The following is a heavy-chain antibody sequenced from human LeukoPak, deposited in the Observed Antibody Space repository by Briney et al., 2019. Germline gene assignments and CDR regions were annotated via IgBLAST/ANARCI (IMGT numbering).Heavy chain of an antibody. CDR3: ARARLAMSDVFDS. D-gene: IGHD2-21*01. J-gene: IGHJ4*02. CDR1: GHSVSSYY. V-gene: IGHV4-59*02. Sequence: PSETLSLTCSVSGHSVSSYYWIWIRQPPGKGLEWIGYVYHSGSTNYNPSLNSRVTISLDTSKKQFSLKLTSVTAADTAVYYCARARLAMSDVFDSWGQGTLVTVSS. CDR2: VYHSGST.